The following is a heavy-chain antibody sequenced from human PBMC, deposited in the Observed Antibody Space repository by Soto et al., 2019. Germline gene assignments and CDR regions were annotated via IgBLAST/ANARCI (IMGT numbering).Heavy chain of an antibody. CDR3: AKNPLRYFDWLLFYFDY. CDR1: GFTFSSYA. D-gene: IGHD3-9*01. V-gene: IGHV3-23*01. CDR2: ISGSGGST. J-gene: IGHJ4*02. Sequence: LRLSCAASGFTFSSYAMSWVRQAPGKGLEWVSAISGSGGSTYYADSVKGRFTISRDNSKNTLYLQMNSLRAEDTAVYYCAKNPLRYFDWLLFYFDYWGQGTLVTVSS.